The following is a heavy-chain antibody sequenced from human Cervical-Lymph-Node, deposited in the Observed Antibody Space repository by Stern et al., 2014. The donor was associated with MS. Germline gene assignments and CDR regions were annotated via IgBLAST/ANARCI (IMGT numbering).Heavy chain of an antibody. CDR3: ARDRLAAAGTVDNGVDY. V-gene: IGHV3-48*02. J-gene: IGHJ4*02. CDR2: ISSSSSTI. D-gene: IGHD6-13*01. Sequence: EVQLVESGGGLVQPGGSLRLSCAASGFTFSSYSMNWVRQAPGKGLEWVSYISSSSSTIYYADSVKGRFTISRDNAKNSLYLQMNSLRDEDTAVYYCARDRLAAAGTVDNGVDYWGQGTLVTVSS. CDR1: GFTFSSYS.